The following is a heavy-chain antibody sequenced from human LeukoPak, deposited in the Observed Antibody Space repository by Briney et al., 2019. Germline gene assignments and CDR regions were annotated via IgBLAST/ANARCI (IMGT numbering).Heavy chain of an antibody. CDR3: AAIVVVSAAIDY. CDR1: GGSISSDAYF. V-gene: IGHV4-31*03. J-gene: IGHJ4*02. CDR2: IYYSGNT. Sequence: SQTLSLTCTVSGGSISSDAYFWSWIRQHPGEGLEWIGNIYYSGNTYYNPSLKSRVTMSVDTSKNQFCLKLSSVTAADTAVYYCAAIVVVSAAIDYWGQGTLVTVSS. D-gene: IGHD2-2*01.